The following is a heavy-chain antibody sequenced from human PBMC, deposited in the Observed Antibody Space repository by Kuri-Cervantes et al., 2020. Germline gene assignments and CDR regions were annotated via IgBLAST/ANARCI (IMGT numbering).Heavy chain of an antibody. V-gene: IGHV4-4*02. Sequence: SETLSLTCAVSGGSISSSNWWSWVRQPPGKGLEWIWEIYHSGSTYYNPSLKSRVTISVDTSKNQFSLKLSSVTAADTAVYYCARDFFLVNSSGPRWGQGTLVTVSS. CDR1: GGSISSSNW. D-gene: IGHD3-22*01. CDR3: ARDFFLVNSSGPR. J-gene: IGHJ4*02. CDR2: IYHSGST.